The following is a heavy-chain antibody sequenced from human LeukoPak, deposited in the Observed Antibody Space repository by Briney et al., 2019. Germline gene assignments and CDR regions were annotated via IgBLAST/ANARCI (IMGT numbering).Heavy chain of an antibody. Sequence: PSETLSLTCTVSGGFISSSTYYWGWVRQSPGKGLEWIGTIHYSGSTSYNPSLKSRVTISVDTSKNQFSLKLSSVTAADTAVYYCARRRYIRGPDVVNPFDYWGQGTLVTVSS. D-gene: IGHD1-1*01. J-gene: IGHJ4*02. CDR2: IHYSGST. CDR1: GGFISSSTYY. V-gene: IGHV4-39*01. CDR3: ARRRYIRGPDVVNPFDY.